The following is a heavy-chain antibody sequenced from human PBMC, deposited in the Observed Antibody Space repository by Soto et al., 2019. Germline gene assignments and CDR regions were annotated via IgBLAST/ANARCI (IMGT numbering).Heavy chain of an antibody. D-gene: IGHD1-1*01. CDR1: GYTFTDYW. J-gene: IGHJ5*02. V-gene: IGHV5-51*01. CDR3: ASQKTVIRGPLSSNWFDP. CDR2: IYPGDSDT. Sequence: GESLKISCKGYGYTFTDYWIGWVRQMPGKGLELIGLIYPGDSDTRYSPSFQGRVTISADKSISTAFLQSSSLRASDTAMYYCASQKTVIRGPLSSNWFDPWGQGTLVTVSS.